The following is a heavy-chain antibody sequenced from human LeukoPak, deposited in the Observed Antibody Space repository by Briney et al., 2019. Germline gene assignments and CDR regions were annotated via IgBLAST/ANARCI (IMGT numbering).Heavy chain of an antibody. Sequence: SETLSLTCTVSGGSISSYYWSWVRQPPGKGLEWIGYIYHSGSTKYNPSLKSRVTMSVDTSKNQFSLKLRSVTAADTAVYYCARDGYSGNDGLWGQGTLVTVSS. V-gene: IGHV4-59*01. CDR1: GGSISSYY. CDR2: IYHSGST. J-gene: IGHJ1*01. CDR3: ARDGYSGNDGL. D-gene: IGHD5-12*01.